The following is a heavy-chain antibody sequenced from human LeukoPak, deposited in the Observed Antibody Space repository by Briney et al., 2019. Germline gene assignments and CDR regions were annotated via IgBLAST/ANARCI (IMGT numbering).Heavy chain of an antibody. CDR2: IYYSGST. CDR3: ARGVLWFGESQYYHYYGMDV. CDR1: GGSISSYY. J-gene: IGHJ6*02. D-gene: IGHD3-10*01. V-gene: IGHV4-59*01. Sequence: PSETLSLTCTVSGGSISSYYWSWIRQPPGKGLEWIGYIYYSGSTNYNPSLKSRVTISVDTSKNQFSLKLSSVTAADTAVYYCARGVLWFGESQYYHYYGMDVWGQGTTVTVSS.